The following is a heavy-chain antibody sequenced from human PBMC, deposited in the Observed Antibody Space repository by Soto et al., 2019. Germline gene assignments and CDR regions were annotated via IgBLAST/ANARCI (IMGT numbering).Heavy chain of an antibody. D-gene: IGHD3-22*01. CDR1: GVSINSGGFY. J-gene: IGHJ4*02. CDR2: IYYTGST. V-gene: IGHV4-31*03. CDR3: ATQPRYDSSGYFYY. Sequence: SETLSLTCTVSGVSINSGGFYWTWIRQLPGKGLEWIGDIYYTGSTFYHPSLETRVTLSLDTSNNQFSLNLGSVTAADPAVYYCATQPRYDSSGYFYYWGQGTQVTVSS.